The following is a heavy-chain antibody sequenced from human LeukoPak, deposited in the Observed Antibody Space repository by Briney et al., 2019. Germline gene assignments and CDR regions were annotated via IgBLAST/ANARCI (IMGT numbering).Heavy chain of an antibody. CDR1: GNYW. Sequence: GGSLRLSCAASGNYWMHWVRQAPGKGLVWVSHINSDGSWTSYADSVKGRFTISRDNAKNSLYLQMNSLRDEDTAVYYCARDPPYYYDSSGYYDYWGQGTLVTVSS. D-gene: IGHD3-22*01. V-gene: IGHV3-74*01. CDR3: ARDPPYYYDSSGYYDY. J-gene: IGHJ4*02. CDR2: INSDGSWT.